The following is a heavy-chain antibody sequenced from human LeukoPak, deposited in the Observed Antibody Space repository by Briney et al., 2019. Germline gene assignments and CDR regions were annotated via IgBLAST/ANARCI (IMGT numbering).Heavy chain of an antibody. V-gene: IGHV4-38-2*02. Sequence: PSETLSLTCTVSGYSISSGYCWGWIRQPPGKGLEWIGSIYHSGSTYYNPSLKSRVTISVDTSKNQFSLKLSSVTAADTAVYYCATQSSSWAYWGQGTLVTVSS. CDR1: GYSISSGYC. D-gene: IGHD6-13*01. J-gene: IGHJ4*02. CDR3: ATQSSSWAY. CDR2: IYHSGST.